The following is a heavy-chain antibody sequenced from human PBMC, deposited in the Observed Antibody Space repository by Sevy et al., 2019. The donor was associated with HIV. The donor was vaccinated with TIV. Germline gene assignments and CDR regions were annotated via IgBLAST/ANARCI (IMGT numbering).Heavy chain of an antibody. CDR2: LSFGGGEI. Sequence: GGSLRLSCAASGFTFSKYSMSWVRQPPGKGLEWVSTLSFGGGEINYADSVKGRFTISRDNSKSSVYLQMNNLRPEDTAVYYCASGGCTKPHDYWGQGTLVTVSS. J-gene: IGHJ4*02. CDR1: GFTFSKYS. D-gene: IGHD2-8*01. CDR3: ASGGCTKPHDY. V-gene: IGHV3-23*01.